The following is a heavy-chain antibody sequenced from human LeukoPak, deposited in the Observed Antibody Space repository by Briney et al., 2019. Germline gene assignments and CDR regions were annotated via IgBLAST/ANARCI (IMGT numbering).Heavy chain of an antibody. J-gene: IGHJ4*02. CDR1: GFTFRTYG. Sequence: GGSLRLSCAASGFTFRTYGMHWVHQAPGKGLEWGPIISNDESDKYYADSVKGRFTISRDNSKNTVYLQMNSLRGEDTAVYYCAKIPVEVTTTRMDYWGQGTLVTVSS. D-gene: IGHD5-24*01. CDR3: AKIPVEVTTTRMDY. CDR2: ISNDESDK. V-gene: IGHV3-30*18.